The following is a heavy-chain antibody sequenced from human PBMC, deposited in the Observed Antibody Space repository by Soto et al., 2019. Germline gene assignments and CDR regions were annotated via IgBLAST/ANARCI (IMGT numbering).Heavy chain of an antibody. J-gene: IGHJ4*02. CDR2: IITSNGNT. CDR1: GGTFSSYA. CDR3: ARSTTYYDFSSCSPGLDY. D-gene: IGHD3-3*01. Sequence: ASVKVSCKASGGTFSSYASSWVRQAPGQRLEWMGGIITSNGNTNYSQKFQGRATITRDTSASTAYMELSSLRSEDTAVYYCARSTTYYDFSSCSPGLDYWGQGTLVTVSS. V-gene: IGHV1-3*04.